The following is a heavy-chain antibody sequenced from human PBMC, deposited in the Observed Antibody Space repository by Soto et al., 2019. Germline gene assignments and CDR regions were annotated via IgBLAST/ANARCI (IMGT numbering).Heavy chain of an antibody. CDR2: ISWDGGST. V-gene: IGHV3-43*01. D-gene: IGHD1-26*01. Sequence: GGSLRLSCAASGFTFDDYTMHWVRQAPGKGLEWVSLISWDGGSTYYADSVKGRFTISRDNSKNSLYLQMNSLRTEDTALYYCALGEASDYWGQGTLVTVSS. CDR1: GFTFDDYT. J-gene: IGHJ4*02. CDR3: ALGEASDY.